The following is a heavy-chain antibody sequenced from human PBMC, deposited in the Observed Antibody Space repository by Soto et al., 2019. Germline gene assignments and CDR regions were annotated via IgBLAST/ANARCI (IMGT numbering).Heavy chain of an antibody. Sequence: GSLRLSCAASGFTFSSYAMHWVRQAPCKGLEWLSYISGNGNTKYYADSVKGRFTISRDNAKNSVDLQMNSLRDDDTAVYYCVRDVGSDYLAFWGQGALVTVSS. CDR3: VRDVGSDYLAF. CDR2: ISGNGNTK. CDR1: GFTFSSYA. J-gene: IGHJ4*02. D-gene: IGHD4-17*01. V-gene: IGHV3-48*02.